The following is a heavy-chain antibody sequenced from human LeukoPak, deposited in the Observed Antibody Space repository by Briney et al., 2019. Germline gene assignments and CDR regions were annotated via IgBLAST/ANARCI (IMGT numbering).Heavy chain of an antibody. V-gene: IGHV4-39*01. Sequence: SETLSLTCTVSGGSISSSSYYWGWIRQPPGKGLEWIGSIYYSGSTYYNPSLKSRVTISVDTSKNQFSLKLSSVTAADTAVYYCARVNYSGYDYLHYFGYWGQGTLVTVSS. CDR2: IYYSGST. D-gene: IGHD5-12*01. CDR3: ARVNYSGYDYLHYFGY. J-gene: IGHJ4*02. CDR1: GGSISSSSYY.